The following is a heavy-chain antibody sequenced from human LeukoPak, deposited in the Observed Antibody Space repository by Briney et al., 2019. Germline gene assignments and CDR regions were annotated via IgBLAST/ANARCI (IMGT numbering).Heavy chain of an antibody. CDR1: GGTFSSYT. V-gene: IGHV1-69*02. D-gene: IGHD1-26*01. Sequence: SVKVSCKASGGTFSSYTISWVRQAPGQGLEWMGRIIPILGIANYAQKFQGRVTVTADKSTSTAYMELSSLRSEDTAVHYCASLGYSGSPTPLDYWGQGTLVTVSS. J-gene: IGHJ4*02. CDR2: IIPILGIA. CDR3: ASLGYSGSPTPLDY.